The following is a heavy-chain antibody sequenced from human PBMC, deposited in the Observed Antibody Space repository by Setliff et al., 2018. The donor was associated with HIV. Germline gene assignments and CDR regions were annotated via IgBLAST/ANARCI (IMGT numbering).Heavy chain of an antibody. Sequence: PSETLSLTCTVSSGSISGGSYYWGWIRQPPGKGLEWIGEINHSGTTNYNPSLNSRATISVDTSKNSFSLRLSSVTAADTAVYYCARVNALIRAPFDYWGQGALVTVSS. CDR1: SGSISGGSYY. CDR3: ARVNALIRAPFDY. J-gene: IGHJ4*02. CDR2: INHSGTT. V-gene: IGHV4-39*02.